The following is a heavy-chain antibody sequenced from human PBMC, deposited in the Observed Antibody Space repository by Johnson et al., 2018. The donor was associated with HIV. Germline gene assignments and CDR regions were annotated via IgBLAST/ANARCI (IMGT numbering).Heavy chain of an antibody. D-gene: IGHD6-19*01. V-gene: IGHV3-30*02. CDR2: IAHDESIT. Sequence: QVQLVESGGGLVKPGGSLRLSCAASGFIFSDYYMSWIRQAPGKGLEWVAFIAHDESITHYADSVKGRFTMSRDNSKNTLYLQMKSLRPEDTSIYYCAKDDNLGVWYSDAFDVWGQGTVVTVSS. CDR3: AKDDNLGVWYSDAFDV. J-gene: IGHJ3*01. CDR1: GFIFSDYY.